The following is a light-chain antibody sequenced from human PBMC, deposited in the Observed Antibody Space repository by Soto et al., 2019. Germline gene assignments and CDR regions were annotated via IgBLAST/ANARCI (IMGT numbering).Light chain of an antibody. J-gene: IGKJ1*01. CDR1: HIVSIN. Sequence: EIVMTQSPSALSVSLVERSTLSFIASHIVSINLALYQHKPFHAPILLIYCASTRATGIPARFSGSGSGTEFTLTISSLQSEDFAAYYCQQYNNWPPERTFGQGTKVDIK. CDR2: CAS. V-gene: IGKV3-15*01. CDR3: QQYNNWPPERT.